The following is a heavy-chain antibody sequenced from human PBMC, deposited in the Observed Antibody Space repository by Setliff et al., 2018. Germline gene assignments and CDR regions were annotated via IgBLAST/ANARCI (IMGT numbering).Heavy chain of an antibody. CDR3: ARHPHYDSSGYRDY. CDR2: IYTSGST. V-gene: IGHV4-61*02. CDR1: GGSISSGGYY. Sequence: SETLSLTCTVSGGSISSGGYYWSWIRQPAGKGLEWIGRIYTSGSTNYNPSLKSRVTISVDTSKNQFSLKLSSVTAADTAVYYCARHPHYDSSGYRDYWGQGTLVTVSS. J-gene: IGHJ4*02. D-gene: IGHD3-22*01.